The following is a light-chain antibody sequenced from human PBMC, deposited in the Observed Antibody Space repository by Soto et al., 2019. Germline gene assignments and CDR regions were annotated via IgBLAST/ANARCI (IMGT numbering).Light chain of an antibody. CDR1: QGISSH. J-gene: IGKJ4*01. Sequence: IQLTHSPSSLSASVGDRVTITCRASQGISSHLAWYQQKPGKAPKLLIYAASTLQSGVPSRFSGSGSGTDFTLTISRLQPEDFATYCCRQLASYPLTFGGGTKVEIK. CDR3: RQLASYPLT. V-gene: IGKV1-9*01. CDR2: AAS.